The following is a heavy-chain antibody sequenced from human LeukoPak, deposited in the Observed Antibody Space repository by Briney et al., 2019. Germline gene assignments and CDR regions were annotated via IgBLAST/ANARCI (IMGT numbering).Heavy chain of an antibody. CDR2: IYYSGST. CDR1: GGCISSGGYY. V-gene: IGHV4-31*03. D-gene: IGHD2-2*01. J-gene: IGHJ6*02. Sequence: SETLSLTCTVSGGCISSGGYYWSWIRQHPGKGLEWIGYIYYSGSTYYNPSLKSRVTISVDTSKNQFSLKLSSVTAADTAVYYCASALGYCSSTSCYSYGMDVWGQGTTVTVSS. CDR3: ASALGYCSSTSCYSYGMDV.